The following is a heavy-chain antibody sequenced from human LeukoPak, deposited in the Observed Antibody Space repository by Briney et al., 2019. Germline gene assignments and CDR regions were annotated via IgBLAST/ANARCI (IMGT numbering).Heavy chain of an antibody. CDR1: GFIFSSYA. CDR2: ISYDGSNK. D-gene: IGHD6-19*01. CDR3: ARLKAVAGFSQIFDY. J-gene: IGHJ4*02. V-gene: IGHV3-30*04. Sequence: PGRSLRLSCAASGFIFSSYAMHWVRQAPGKGLEWVALISYDGSNKYYADSVKGRFTISRDSSKNTLYLHMNSLRAEDTAAYYCARLKAVAGFSQIFDYWGQGTLVAVSS.